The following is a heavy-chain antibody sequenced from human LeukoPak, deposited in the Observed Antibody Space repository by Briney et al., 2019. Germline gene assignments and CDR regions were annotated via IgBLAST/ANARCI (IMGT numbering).Heavy chain of an antibody. CDR1: GFTVSSDY. V-gene: IGHV3-53*01. J-gene: IGHJ3*02. CDR2: IYSGGST. D-gene: IGHD5-18*01. Sequence: PGESLRLSCAASGFTVSSDYMSWVRQAPGKGLEWVSVIYSGGSTYYADSVKGRFTISRDNSKNTLYLQMNSLRAEDTAVYYCARVDTAMDAFDIWGQGTMVTVSS. CDR3: ARVDTAMDAFDI.